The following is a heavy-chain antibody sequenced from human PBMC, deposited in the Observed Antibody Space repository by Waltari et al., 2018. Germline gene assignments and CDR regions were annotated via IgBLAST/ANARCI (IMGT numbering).Heavy chain of an antibody. CDR1: GFTFSSSW. D-gene: IGHD1-26*01. Sequence: EVQLVESGGGLVQPGGSLRLSCAASGFTFSSSWMSWVRQAPGKGVEWVANIKQDGSEKYYVDSVKGRFTISRDNAKNSLYLQMNSLRAEDTAVYYCATSSEGWEGAFDIWGQGTMVTVSS. J-gene: IGHJ3*02. CDR2: IKQDGSEK. CDR3: ATSSEGWEGAFDI. V-gene: IGHV3-7*01.